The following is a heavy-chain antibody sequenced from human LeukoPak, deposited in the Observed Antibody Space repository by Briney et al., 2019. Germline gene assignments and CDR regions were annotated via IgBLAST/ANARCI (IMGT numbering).Heavy chain of an antibody. CDR2: INPNSGGT. V-gene: IGHV1-2*04. Sequence: GASVKVSCKASGYTFTGYYMHWVRQAPGQGLEWMGWINPNSGGTNYAQKFQGWVTMTRDTSISTAYMELSRLRSDDTTVYYCAREVREYSGYAWYYGMDVWGQGTTVTVSS. J-gene: IGHJ6*02. CDR3: AREVREYSGYAWYYGMDV. D-gene: IGHD5-12*01. CDR1: GYTFTGYY.